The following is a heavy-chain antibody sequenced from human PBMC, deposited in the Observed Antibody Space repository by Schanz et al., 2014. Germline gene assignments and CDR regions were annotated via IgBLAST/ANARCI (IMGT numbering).Heavy chain of an antibody. V-gene: IGHV3-13*04. CDR2: IGTAGDT. Sequence: VQLVESGGGVVQPGRSLRLSCAASGFSIRNHDMHWVRQATGAGLEWVSAIGTAGDTFYLDSVKGRVTISRDNAKNTLYLQMNSLRAEDTAIYYCAKLSSSGRLAGYFDYWGQGALVTVSS. CDR3: AKLSSSGRLAGYFDY. J-gene: IGHJ4*02. D-gene: IGHD6-19*01. CDR1: GFSIRNHD.